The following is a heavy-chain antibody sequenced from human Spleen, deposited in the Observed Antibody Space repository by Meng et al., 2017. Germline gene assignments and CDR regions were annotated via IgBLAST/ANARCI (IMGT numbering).Heavy chain of an antibody. CDR3: ARENPYYDSSGYYLAN. D-gene: IGHD3-22*01. CDR2: IYSGGST. CDR1: GFTVSSNY. Sequence: GGSLRLSCAASGFTVSSNYMSWVRQAPGKGLEWVSVIYSGGSTYYADSVKGRFTISRDNSKNTLYLQMNSLRAEDTAVYYCARENPYYDSSGYYLANWGQGTLVTVSS. J-gene: IGHJ4*02. V-gene: IGHV3-66*02.